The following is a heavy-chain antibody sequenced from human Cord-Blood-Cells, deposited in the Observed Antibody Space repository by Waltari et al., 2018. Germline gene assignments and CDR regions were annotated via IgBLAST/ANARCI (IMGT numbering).Heavy chain of an antibody. CDR1: GFTVRSHY. Sequence: EVQLVESGGGLVQPGGSLRLSCAASGFTVRSHYMSWVRQAPGKGLEWVSVMYSGGSTYYADSVKGRVTISRHNSKNTLYLQMNSLRAEDTAVYYCARDYSYGDAFDIWGQGTMVTVSS. D-gene: IGHD5-18*01. CDR2: MYSGGST. J-gene: IGHJ3*02. V-gene: IGHV3-53*04. CDR3: ARDYSYGDAFDI.